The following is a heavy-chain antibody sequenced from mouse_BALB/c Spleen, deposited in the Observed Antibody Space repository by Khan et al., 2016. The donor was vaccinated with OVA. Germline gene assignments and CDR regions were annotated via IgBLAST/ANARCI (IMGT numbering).Heavy chain of an antibody. V-gene: IGHV14-3*02. CDR3: ARITCYDGSY. J-gene: IGHJ3*01. CDR1: GFNIKDTY. D-gene: IGHD2-12*01. CDR2: IDPANGYT. Sequence: EVQLQESGAELVKPGASVKLSCTTSGFNIKDTYIHWVNQRPEQGLVWFGTIDPANGYTKSAPRFRGKATITTDTSSSTAYLQLSSLTSEDTAVYYCARITCYDGSYWGQGTLVTVSS.